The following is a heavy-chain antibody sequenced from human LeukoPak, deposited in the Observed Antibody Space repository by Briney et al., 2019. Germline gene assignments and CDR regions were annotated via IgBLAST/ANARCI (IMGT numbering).Heavy chain of an antibody. J-gene: IGHJ4*02. CDR3: ARDQAGYFDY. CDR2: IYYDGRNK. V-gene: IGHV3-33*01. Sequence: GGSLRLSCAASGFTFSSYHMHWVRQAPGKGLEWLAVIYYDGRNKYYADSVKGRFTISRDNSKNTLYLQMNSLRAEDTAVYYCARDQAGYFDYWGQGNLVTVSS. CDR1: GFTFSSYH.